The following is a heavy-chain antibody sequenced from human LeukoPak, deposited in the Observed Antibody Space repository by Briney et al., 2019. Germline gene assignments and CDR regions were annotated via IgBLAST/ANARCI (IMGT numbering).Heavy chain of an antibody. Sequence: KPGGSLRLSCVASGFTFTSCSMNWVRQAPGRGLDWVSSISSGSHHILYADSVRGRFTVSRDNAENSLYLQMSSLRADDTAVYFCTRGEQSPPGLPFDSWGQGTLVSVTS. CDR1: GFTFTSCS. V-gene: IGHV3-21*01. D-gene: IGHD1-26*01. CDR2: ISSGSHHI. J-gene: IGHJ4*02. CDR3: TRGEQSPPGLPFDS.